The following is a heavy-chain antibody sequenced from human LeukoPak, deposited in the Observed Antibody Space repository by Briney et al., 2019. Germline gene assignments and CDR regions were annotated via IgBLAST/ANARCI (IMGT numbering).Heavy chain of an antibody. J-gene: IGHJ6*02. D-gene: IGHD2-2*01. CDR1: GGSITSGGYY. CDR2: INYRGSP. V-gene: IGHV4-31*03. CDR3: ARDVPKRAPYGVDV. Sequence: SETLSLTCSVSGGSITSGGYYWRWIRQHPGTGLEWIGYINYRGSPDYNPSLKSRLSISLDTSRNQFSLKLTSVTAADTAVYYCARDVPKRAPYGVDVWGQGTTVTVSS.